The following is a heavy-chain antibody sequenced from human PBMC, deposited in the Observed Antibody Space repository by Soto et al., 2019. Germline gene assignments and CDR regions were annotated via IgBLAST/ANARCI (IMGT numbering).Heavy chain of an antibody. J-gene: IGHJ4*02. D-gene: IGHD1-1*01. CDR3: ARHGKFSAMSNFFDS. V-gene: IGHV5-51*01. CDR1: GYSFTSDW. CDR2: IYPGDSDT. Sequence: GESLKTSCYGPGYSFTSDWIDWGRQMPGKGLEWMGIIYPGDSDTRYSPSFQGKVTISADRSISNAYLQWSSLSASDTAMYYCARHGKFSAMSNFFDSWGQGTPVTVSS.